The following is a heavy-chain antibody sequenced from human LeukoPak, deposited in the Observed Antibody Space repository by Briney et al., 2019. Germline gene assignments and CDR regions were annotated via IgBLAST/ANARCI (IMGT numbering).Heavy chain of an antibody. V-gene: IGHV3-23*01. J-gene: IGHJ4*02. CDR3: AKDRVGTAMVVGDFDY. D-gene: IGHD5-18*01. Sequence: GGSLRLSCAASRFTFSNYATSWVRQAPGKGLEWVSGISGSGGTYYADSVKGRFTISRDNSKNTLYLQMNSLRVEDTAVYYCAKDRVGTAMVVGDFDYWGQGTLVTVSS. CDR1: RFTFSNYA. CDR2: ISGSGGT.